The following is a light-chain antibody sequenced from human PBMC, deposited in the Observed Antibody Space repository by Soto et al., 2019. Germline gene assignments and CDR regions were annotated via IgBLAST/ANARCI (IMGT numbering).Light chain of an antibody. Sequence: DIQMTQSPSTLSASVGDRVTITCRASQYINNYLAWYQQKPGEAPKLLIYEAANLESGVPSRFSGSGTGTEFTLTISILQPDYFATYYCQQSNNYPWTFGQGTRVEI. V-gene: IGKV1-5*03. CDR1: QYINNY. J-gene: IGKJ1*01. CDR3: QQSNNYPWT. CDR2: EAA.